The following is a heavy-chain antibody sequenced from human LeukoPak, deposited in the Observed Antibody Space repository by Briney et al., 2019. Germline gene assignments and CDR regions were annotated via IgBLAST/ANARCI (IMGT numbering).Heavy chain of an antibody. CDR3: ARDPGISSGWYGFWFDP. CDR2: INPNSGGT. J-gene: IGHJ5*02. V-gene: IGHV1-2*02. CDR1: GYTFTGYY. Sequence: GASVKVSCKASGYTFTGYYMHWVRQAPGQGLEWMGWINPNSGGTNYAQKFQGRVTMIRDTSISTAYMELSRLRSDDTAVYYCARDPGISSGWYGFWFDPWGQGTLVTVSS. D-gene: IGHD6-19*01.